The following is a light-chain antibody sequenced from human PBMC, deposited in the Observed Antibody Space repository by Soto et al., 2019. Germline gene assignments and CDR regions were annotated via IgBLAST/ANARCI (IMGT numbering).Light chain of an antibody. CDR2: DVS. Sequence: QSALTQPASVSGSPGQSITLSCTGTSSDVGGYNSVSWYQQHPGKAPKLMIYDVSNRPSGISNRFSVSKSGNTASLTISGLQAEDEADYYCSSYTSSTTLVFGGGTKLTVL. CDR3: SSYTSSTTLV. CDR1: SSDVGGYNS. J-gene: IGLJ2*01. V-gene: IGLV2-14*03.